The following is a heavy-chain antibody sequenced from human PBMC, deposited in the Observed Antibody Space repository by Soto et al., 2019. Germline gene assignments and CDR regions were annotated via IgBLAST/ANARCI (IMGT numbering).Heavy chain of an antibody. CDR2: VYATGTS. V-gene: IGHV4-4*07. CDR1: GGSMSKFY. Sequence: SETLSLTCSVSGGSMSKFYWSWIRKTAGKGLEWMGRVYATGTSDYNPSLRSRIAMSVDISKKTFSLRLRSVTAADTGVYYCVRDGSKTLRDCFDPWAQGILVT. J-gene: IGHJ5*02. CDR3: VRDGSKTLRDCFDP. D-gene: IGHD4-17*01.